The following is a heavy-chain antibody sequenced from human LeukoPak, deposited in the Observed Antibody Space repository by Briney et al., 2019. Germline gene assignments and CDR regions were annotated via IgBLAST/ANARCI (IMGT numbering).Heavy chain of an antibody. CDR2: ISSGGSTI. V-gene: IGHV3-11*01. CDR3: EREMGGDYGSGTFLDL. D-gene: IGHD3-10*01. J-gene: IGHJ5*02. CDR1: EFVFSDYY. Sequence: NPGGSLRLSCAASEFVFSDYYMSWVRQAPGKGLEWVSYISSGGSTIYYADSVKGRFTISRDNAKNSLYLQMNSLRAEDTAVYYCEREMGGDYGSGTFLDLWGQGNMVTVSS.